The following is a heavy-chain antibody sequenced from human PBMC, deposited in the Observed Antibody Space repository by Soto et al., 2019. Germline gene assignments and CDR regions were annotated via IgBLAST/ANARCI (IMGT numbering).Heavy chain of an antibody. CDR2: FFYSENT. D-gene: IGHD3-3*01. J-gene: IGHJ4*02. CDR1: GASVTSDTYY. V-gene: IGHV4-39*02. CDR3: VRGRGYSTGYFDY. Sequence: LSLTCSVSGASVTSDTYYWGWIRQPPGRGLEWIGYFFYSENTYYNPSLKSRVTTSVDSSKNHFSLNLNSVTAADSAIYYCVRGRGYSTGYFDYWGQGSQVTVSS.